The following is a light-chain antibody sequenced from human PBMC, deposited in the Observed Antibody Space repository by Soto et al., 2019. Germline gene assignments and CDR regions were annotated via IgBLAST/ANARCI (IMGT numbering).Light chain of an antibody. J-gene: IGKJ4*01. V-gene: IGKV1-5*01. CDR2: DAS. CDR1: QSLNTR. Sequence: DIQLTQSPSTLSASVGDRVTLTCRASQSLNTRLAWYQQRPGKAPKLLIYDASTLESGVPSRFSGGGSGTEFTLTINNLQPDDLATYICQQANSFPLTFGGGTKVDIK. CDR3: QQANSFPLT.